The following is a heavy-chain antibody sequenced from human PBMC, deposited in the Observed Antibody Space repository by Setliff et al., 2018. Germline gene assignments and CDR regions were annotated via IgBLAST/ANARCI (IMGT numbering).Heavy chain of an antibody. V-gene: IGHV3-48*04. Sequence: PGESLKISCVTSGFTLSSYSMNWVRQAPGKGLEWVSYISSSSSTIYYADSVRGRFSISRDNIKDSLYLQMNSLRSEDTAVYYCARALGGNYFDYWGPGILVTVSS. J-gene: IGHJ4*02. CDR2: ISSSSSTI. D-gene: IGHD2-15*01. CDR1: GFTLSSYS. CDR3: ARALGGNYFDY.